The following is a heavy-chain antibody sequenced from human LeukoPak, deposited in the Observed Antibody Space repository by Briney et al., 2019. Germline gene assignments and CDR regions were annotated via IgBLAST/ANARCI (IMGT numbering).Heavy chain of an antibody. D-gene: IGHD6-19*01. J-gene: IGHJ4*02. CDR3: VRDKYSSGWSASFDY. Sequence: GGSLRLSCAPSGFTFSNYNMNWVRQAPGKGLEWVSFISYDESKTYFADSVKGRFSISRDNSKNTVYLQMNGLRDEDTAFYYCVRDKYSSGWSASFDYWGQGALVTVSS. CDR1: GFTFSNYN. CDR2: ISYDESKT. V-gene: IGHV3-30*03.